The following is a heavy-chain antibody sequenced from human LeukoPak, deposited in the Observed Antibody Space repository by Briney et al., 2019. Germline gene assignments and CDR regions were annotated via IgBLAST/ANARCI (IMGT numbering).Heavy chain of an antibody. V-gene: IGHV3-33*01. Sequence: PGRSPRLSCAASGFSFSTYGMHWVRQVPGKGLDWVAVIWYDGSKKYYADSVKGRFTISRDDSKSTLYLQMNSLRAEDTATYYCVRDPGVVAYYFDSWGQGTLVTVSS. J-gene: IGHJ4*02. CDR2: IWYDGSKK. CDR3: VRDPGVVAYYFDS. D-gene: IGHD6-6*01. CDR1: GFSFSTYG.